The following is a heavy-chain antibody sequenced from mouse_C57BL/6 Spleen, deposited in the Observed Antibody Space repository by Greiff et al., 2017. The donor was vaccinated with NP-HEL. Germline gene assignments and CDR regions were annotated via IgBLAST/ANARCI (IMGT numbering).Heavy chain of an antibody. CDR2: INPNNGGT. V-gene: IGHV1-26*01. D-gene: IGHD1-1*01. Sequence: EVQLQQSGPELVKPGASVKISCKASGYTFTDYYMNWVKQSHGKSLEWIGDINPNNGGTSYNQKFKGKATLTVDKSSSTAYMELRSLTSEDSAVYYCARPYTTVEGFAYWGQGTLVTVSA. CDR1: GYTFTDYY. J-gene: IGHJ3*01. CDR3: ARPYTTVEGFAY.